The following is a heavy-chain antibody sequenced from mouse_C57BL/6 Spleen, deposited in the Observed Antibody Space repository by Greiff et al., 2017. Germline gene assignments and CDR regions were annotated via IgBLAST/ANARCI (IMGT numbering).Heavy chain of an antibody. CDR2: IYPGSGNT. CDR1: GYTFTDYY. CDR3: ARSGGNYVGAMDY. D-gene: IGHD2-1*01. V-gene: IGHV1-76*01. Sequence: VQLQESGAELVRPGASVKLSCKASGYTFTDYYINWVKQRPGQGLEWIARIYPGSGNTYYNEKFKGKATLTAEKSSSTAYMQLSSLTSEDSAVYFCARSGGNYVGAMDYWGQGTSVTVSS. J-gene: IGHJ4*01.